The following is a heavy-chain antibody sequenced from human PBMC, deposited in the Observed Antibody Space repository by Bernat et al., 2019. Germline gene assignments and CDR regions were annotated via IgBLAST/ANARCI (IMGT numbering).Heavy chain of an antibody. J-gene: IGHJ4*02. CDR3: ARDLGSSWYGGFDY. V-gene: IGHV3-30-3*01. Sequence: QVQLVESGGGVVQPGRSLRLSCAASGFTFSSYAMHWVRQAPGKGLEWVAVISYDGSNKYYADSVKDRFTISRDNSKNTLYLQMNSLRAEDTAVYYCARDLGSSWYGGFDYWGQGTLVTVSS. CDR2: ISYDGSNK. CDR1: GFTFSSYA. D-gene: IGHD6-13*01.